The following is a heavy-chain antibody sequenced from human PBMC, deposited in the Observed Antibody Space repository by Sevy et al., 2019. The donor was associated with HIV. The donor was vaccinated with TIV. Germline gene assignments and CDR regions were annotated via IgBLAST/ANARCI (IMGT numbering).Heavy chain of an antibody. J-gene: IGHJ4*02. V-gene: IGHV1-24*01. CDR2: FDPEDDEK. D-gene: IGHD3-22*01. CDR3: ATTKDYYDTSGYPFDS. Sequence: ASVKVSCKVSGYTLTELSMHWVRQAPGKGLEWMGTFDPEDDEKIYAQKFQGRVTMTEETSTDKAYLELGRLRSEDTAVYYCATTKDYYDTSGYPFDSWGQGTLVTVSS. CDR1: GYTLTELS.